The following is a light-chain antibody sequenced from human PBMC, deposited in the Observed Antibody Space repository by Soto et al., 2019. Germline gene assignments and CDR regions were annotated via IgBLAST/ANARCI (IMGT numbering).Light chain of an antibody. Sequence: IVLKKSPGTLSLSPGELATLSYTASQSVSSSYLAWYQQKPGQAPRLLIYRTSNRATGIPDRFSGSGSGTDFTLTISRLEPEDFAVYWCQQYDSSPRTFGQGTKVDIK. CDR1: QSVSSSY. J-gene: IGKJ1*01. V-gene: IGKV3-20*01. CDR2: RTS. CDR3: QQYDSSPRT.